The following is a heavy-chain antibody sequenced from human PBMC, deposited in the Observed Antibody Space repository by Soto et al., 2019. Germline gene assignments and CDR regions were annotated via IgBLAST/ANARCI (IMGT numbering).Heavy chain of an antibody. J-gene: IGHJ5*02. D-gene: IGHD3-3*01. V-gene: IGHV4-39*01. CDR3: ARHLSYDFCSGYLNWFDP. Sequence: PSETLSLTCTVSGGSISSSSYYWGWIRQPPGKGLEWIGSIYYSGSTYYNPSLKSRVTISVDTSKNQFSLKLSSVTAADTAVYYCARHLSYDFCSGYLNWFDPWGQGTLVTVSS. CDR1: GGSISSSSYY. CDR2: IYYSGST.